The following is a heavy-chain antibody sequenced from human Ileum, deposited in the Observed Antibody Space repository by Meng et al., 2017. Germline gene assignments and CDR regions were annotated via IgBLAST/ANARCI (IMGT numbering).Heavy chain of an antibody. V-gene: IGHV4-61*08. CDR1: GGSVSRAGYQ. CDR2: AST. J-gene: IGHJ4*02. CDR3: ARDHMGSLDY. Sequence: QVQCEESGPGLVRPSATLSLICTFSGGSVSRAGYQWGWIRQPPGKGLEWIGYASTNYNPSLKSRVTISLDTSRNQFSLSLSSVTAADTAVYYCARDHMGSLDYWGQGILVTVSS. D-gene: IGHD1-26*01.